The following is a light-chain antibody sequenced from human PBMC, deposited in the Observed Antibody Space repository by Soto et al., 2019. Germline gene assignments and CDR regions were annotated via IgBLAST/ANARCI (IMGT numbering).Light chain of an antibody. CDR2: SAS. Sequence: DIQLTQSPSFLSPSVGDRVTITCRASQDISSYLAWYQQKPGKAPKLLIYSASTLQSVVPSRFSGSGSGTEFTLTISSLQPEDSAIYYCQQLNSFWLTFGGGTKVEIK. V-gene: IGKV1-9*01. CDR1: QDISSY. CDR3: QQLNSFWLT. J-gene: IGKJ4*01.